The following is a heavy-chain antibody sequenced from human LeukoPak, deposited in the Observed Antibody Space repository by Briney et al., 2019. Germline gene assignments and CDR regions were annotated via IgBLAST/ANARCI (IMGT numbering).Heavy chain of an antibody. D-gene: IGHD5-12*01. CDR2: TYYRSKWYN. Sequence: SQTLSLTCAISGDSVSSNSAAWNWIRQSPSRGLEWLGRTYYRSKWYNDYAVSVKSRITINPDTSKNQFSLQLNSVTPEDTAVYYCARALEVATIWAGPMMTPRIFDYWGQGTLVTVSS. CDR1: GDSVSSNSAA. J-gene: IGHJ4*02. V-gene: IGHV6-1*01. CDR3: ARALEVATIWAGPMMTPRIFDY.